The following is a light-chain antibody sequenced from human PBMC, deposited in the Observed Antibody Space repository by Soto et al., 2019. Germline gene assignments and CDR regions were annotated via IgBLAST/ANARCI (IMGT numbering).Light chain of an antibody. Sequence: DIQMTQSPSSMSASVGDRVTITCRASQTISTSLSWYQQKAGKAPKFLIYDASTLQSGVPSRFSGSGSGTDFTLTISSLQPEDFATYYCLQVDVYPWTFGQGTKVEI. CDR2: DAS. CDR3: LQVDVYPWT. J-gene: IGKJ1*01. CDR1: QTISTS. V-gene: IGKV1-39*01.